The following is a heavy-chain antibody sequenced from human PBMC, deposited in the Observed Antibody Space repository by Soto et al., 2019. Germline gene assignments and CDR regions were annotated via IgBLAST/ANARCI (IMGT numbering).Heavy chain of an antibody. CDR3: ARDRLWSGYPFDP. CDR1: GYTYTIYA. CDR2: INAGNGNT. D-gene: IGHD3-3*01. Sequence: GASVKVYCKASGYTYTIYAMHWVRQAPGQRLEWMGWINAGNGNTKYSQKFQGRVTITRDTSASTAYMELSSLRSEDTAVYYCARDRLWSGYPFDPWGQGTLVTVSS. V-gene: IGHV1-3*01. J-gene: IGHJ5*02.